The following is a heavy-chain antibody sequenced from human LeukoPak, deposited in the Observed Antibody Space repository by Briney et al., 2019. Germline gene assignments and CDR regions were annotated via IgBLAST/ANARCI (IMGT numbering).Heavy chain of an antibody. CDR1: GFHFRTYN. J-gene: IGHJ1*01. CDR3: AKGYSGYGALFQH. CDR2: ISGSGGST. V-gene: IGHV3-23*01. Sequence: PGGSLRLSCVGSGFHFRTYNMNWVRQAPGKGLEWVSTISGSGGSTYYADSVKGRFTISRDNSKNTLYLQMNSLRAEDTAVYYCAKGYSGYGALFQHWGQGTLVSVSP. D-gene: IGHD5-12*01.